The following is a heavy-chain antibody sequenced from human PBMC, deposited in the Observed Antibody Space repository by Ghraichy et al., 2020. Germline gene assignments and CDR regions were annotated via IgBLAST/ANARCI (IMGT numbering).Heavy chain of an antibody. CDR2: ISGSGGST. J-gene: IGHJ2*01. CDR3: AKDQAGQTGDWYFDL. CDR1: GFTFSSYA. Sequence: GGSLRLSCAASGFTFSSYAMSWVRQAPGKGLEWVSAISGSGGSTYYADYVKGRFTNSRDNSKNTLYLQMNSLRAEDTAVYYCAKDQAGQTGDWYFDLWGRGTLVTVSS. D-gene: IGHD7-27*01. V-gene: IGHV3-23*01.